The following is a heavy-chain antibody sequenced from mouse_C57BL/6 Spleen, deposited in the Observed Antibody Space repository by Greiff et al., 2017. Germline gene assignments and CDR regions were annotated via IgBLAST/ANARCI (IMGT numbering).Heavy chain of an antibody. V-gene: IGHV1-61*01. CDR3: VYGSSLAWVAY. D-gene: IGHD1-1*01. Sequence: QVQLQQPGAELVRPGSSVKLSCKASGYTFTSYWMDWVKQRPGQGLEWIGNIYPSDSETHYNQKFKDKATLTVDKSSSTAYMQLSSLTSEDSAVYFCVYGSSLAWVAYWGQGTLVTGSA. J-gene: IGHJ3*01. CDR1: GYTFTSYW. CDR2: IYPSDSET.